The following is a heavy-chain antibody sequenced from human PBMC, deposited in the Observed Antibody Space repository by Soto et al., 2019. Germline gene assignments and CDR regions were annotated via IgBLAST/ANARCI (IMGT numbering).Heavy chain of an antibody. Sequence: ASVKVSCKASGYTFTTYGISWVRQAPGQGFEWMGWMNPNSGNTGYAQKFQGRVTMTRNTSISTAYMELSSLRSEDTAVYYCARAPRIAAAGTKAYFQHWGQGTLVTVSS. CDR1: GYTFTTYG. D-gene: IGHD6-13*01. CDR2: MNPNSGNT. J-gene: IGHJ1*01. CDR3: ARAPRIAAAGTKAYFQH. V-gene: IGHV1-8*02.